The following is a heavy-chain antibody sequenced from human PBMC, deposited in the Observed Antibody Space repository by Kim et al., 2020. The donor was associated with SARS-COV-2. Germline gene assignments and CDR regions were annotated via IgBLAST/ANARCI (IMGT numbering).Heavy chain of an antibody. CDR3: ERDLFGLRNY. Sequence: TRTNCPDSLRGRFTISQNNAQNTLYLQMNSLTADDTAVYYCERDLFGLRNYWGQGTLVTVSS. J-gene: IGHJ4*02. D-gene: IGHD3-10*01. V-gene: IGHV3-74*01. CDR2: TRT.